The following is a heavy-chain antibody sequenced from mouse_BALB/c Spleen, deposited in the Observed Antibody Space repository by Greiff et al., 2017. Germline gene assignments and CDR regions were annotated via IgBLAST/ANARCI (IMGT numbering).Heavy chain of an antibody. J-gene: IGHJ3*01. CDR1: GYSFTSYW. Sequence: QVQLQQSGPQLVRPGASVKISCKASGYSFTSYWMHWVKQRPGQGLEWIGMIDPSDSDTRLNQKFKDKATLTVDKSSSTAYMQLSSPTSEDSAVYYCASPIHYSFAYWGQGTLVTVSA. V-gene: IGHV1S127*01. CDR2: IDPSDSDT. CDR3: ASPIHYSFAY. D-gene: IGHD1-2*01.